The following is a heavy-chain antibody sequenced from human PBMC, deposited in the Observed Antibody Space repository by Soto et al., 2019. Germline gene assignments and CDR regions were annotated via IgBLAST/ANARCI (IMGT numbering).Heavy chain of an antibody. CDR2: MNPDSGNT. CDR3: ARVHMGTHYFDS. J-gene: IGHJ4*02. D-gene: IGHD7-27*01. V-gene: IGHV1-8*02. CDR1: GYTFTSYG. Sequence: QVQLVQSGAEVKKPGASVKVSCKASGYTFTSYGISWVRQAPGQGLEWMGWMNPDSGNTGYAQKFQGRVTMTRNTSISTAYMELNGLRSDDMAVYYCARVHMGTHYFDSWGQGSLVTVSS.